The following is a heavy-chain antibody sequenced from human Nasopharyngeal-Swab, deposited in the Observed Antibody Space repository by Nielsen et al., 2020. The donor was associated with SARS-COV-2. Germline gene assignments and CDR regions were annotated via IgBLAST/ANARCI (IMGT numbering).Heavy chain of an antibody. CDR3: AISLGSGTNPPGF. V-gene: IGHV1-69*04. CDR2: FIPLFGVT. J-gene: IGHJ4*02. D-gene: IGHD3-10*01. CDR1: GGSLSIYA. Sequence: SVTVSCKASGGSLSIYAINWVRQAPGQGLEWMGRFIPLFGVTNYVQKFQGRVTITEDKSTRTAYMDLSTLGFEDTAIYYCAISLGSGTNPPGFWGQGTLVTVSS.